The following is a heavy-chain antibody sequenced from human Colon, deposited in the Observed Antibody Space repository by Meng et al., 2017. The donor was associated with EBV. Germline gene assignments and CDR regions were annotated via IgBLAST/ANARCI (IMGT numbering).Heavy chain of an antibody. CDR3: ARVSSGWDYFDY. CDR2: IYYSGST. CDR1: GGSVSSGGYY. Sequence: QVQLQEPGPGRVKPSQTLSLTCTVSGGSVSSGGYYWTWIRQHPGKGLEWFGHIYYSGSTFYNPSLKRRVIISIDTSKNQFSLNLRSVTAADTAVYYCARVSSGWDYFDYWGQGTLVTVSS. J-gene: IGHJ4*02. V-gene: IGHV4-31*03. D-gene: IGHD6-19*01.